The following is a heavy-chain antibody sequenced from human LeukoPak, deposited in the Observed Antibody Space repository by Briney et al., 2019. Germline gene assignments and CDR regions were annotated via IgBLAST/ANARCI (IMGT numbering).Heavy chain of an antibody. D-gene: IGHD5-18*01. Sequence: PGGSLRLSCATSGFSFSDHYMDWVRQAPGKGLEWVGRTRNKANSYTTEYAASVKGRFTISRDNSKNSLYLQMNSLKTEDTAVYYCAREQQLWGVRIAFDIWGQGTMVTVSS. CDR2: TRNKANSYTT. CDR1: GFSFSDHY. J-gene: IGHJ3*02. V-gene: IGHV3-72*01. CDR3: AREQQLWGVRIAFDI.